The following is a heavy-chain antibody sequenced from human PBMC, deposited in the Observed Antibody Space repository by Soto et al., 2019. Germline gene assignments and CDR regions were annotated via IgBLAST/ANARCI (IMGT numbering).Heavy chain of an antibody. CDR3: ARRGHDNSGYYIDY. Sequence: PGGSLRLSCAASGFTLTTHAMHWVRQAPGKGLEWLAVLSYDGDKITYADCVKGRFTISRDTSENTLFLEMSSLRVEDTAVYYCARRGHDNSGYYIDYWGQGTLVTVSS. J-gene: IGHJ4*02. CDR1: GFTLTTHA. D-gene: IGHD3-22*01. CDR2: LSYDGDKI. V-gene: IGHV3-30-3*01.